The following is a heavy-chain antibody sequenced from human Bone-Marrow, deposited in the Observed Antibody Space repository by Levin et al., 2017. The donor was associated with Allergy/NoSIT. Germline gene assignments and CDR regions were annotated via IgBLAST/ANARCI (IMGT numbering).Heavy chain of an antibody. CDR3: ARDRVGENYYLTD. J-gene: IGHJ4*02. D-gene: IGHD3-10*01. Sequence: ASVKVSCKTSGGTLSSYAISWVRQAPGQGLEWMGGIIPIFGTADYAQKFQGRVTITADESTSTAYMELSSLRSDDTAVFYCARDRVGENYYLTDWGQGTLVTVSS. V-gene: IGHV1-69*13. CDR2: IIPIFGTA. CDR1: GGTLSSYA.